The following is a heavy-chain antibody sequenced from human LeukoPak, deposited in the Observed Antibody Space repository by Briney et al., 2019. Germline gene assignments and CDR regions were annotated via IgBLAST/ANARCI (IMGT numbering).Heavy chain of an antibody. CDR2: IYYSGRT. Sequence: ASETLSLTCTVSGGSISSYYWSWIRQPPGKGLEWIGYIYYSGRTNYNPSLKSRVTISVDTSKNQFSLKLSSVTAADTAVYYCARDFTYGGNGAFDIWGQGTMVTVSS. J-gene: IGHJ3*02. CDR1: GGSISSYY. V-gene: IGHV4-59*01. CDR3: ARDFTYGGNGAFDI. D-gene: IGHD4-23*01.